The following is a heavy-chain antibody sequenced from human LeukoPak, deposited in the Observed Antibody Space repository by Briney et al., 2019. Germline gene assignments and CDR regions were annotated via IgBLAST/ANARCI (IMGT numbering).Heavy chain of an antibody. Sequence: GGSLRLSCAAAGFTFSSYWRSWVRQAPGKGLEWVANIKQDGSEKYYVDSVKGRFTISRDNAKNSLYLQMNSLRAEDTAVYYCARSGFDYYDSSGYNWGQGTLVTVSS. CDR3: ARSGFDYYDSSGYN. D-gene: IGHD3-22*01. V-gene: IGHV3-7*01. CDR1: GFTFSSYW. J-gene: IGHJ4*02. CDR2: IKQDGSEK.